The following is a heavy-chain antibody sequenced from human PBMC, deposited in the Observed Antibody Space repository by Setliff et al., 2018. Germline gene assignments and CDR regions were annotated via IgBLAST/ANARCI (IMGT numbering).Heavy chain of an antibody. CDR3: ERERIYDGLSYNGMDV. CDR1: GYTFSDFG. D-gene: IGHD3-3*01. Sequence: ASVKVSCKASGYTFSDFGVSWVRQAPGQGLEWIGWISPHTGKAFYAPQFQGRVIMTTDTTSTTAYVDLRSLRSDDTAVYYCERERIYDGLSYNGMDVWGQGTTVTVSS. V-gene: IGHV1-18*01. J-gene: IGHJ6*01. CDR2: ISPHTGKA.